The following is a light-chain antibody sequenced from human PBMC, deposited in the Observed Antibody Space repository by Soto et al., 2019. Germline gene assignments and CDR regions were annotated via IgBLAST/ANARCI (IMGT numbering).Light chain of an antibody. CDR1: QSVTSK. CDR2: GAS. J-gene: IGKJ4*01. Sequence: EIVMTQSPATLSVSPGERATLSCRASQSVTSKLAWYQQKPGQAPRLLIYGASTRATGIPARFSGSGSGTEFTLTISNLQSEDFAVYYCQQYNIWPPLTFGGGTKVEIK. V-gene: IGKV3-15*01. CDR3: QQYNIWPPLT.